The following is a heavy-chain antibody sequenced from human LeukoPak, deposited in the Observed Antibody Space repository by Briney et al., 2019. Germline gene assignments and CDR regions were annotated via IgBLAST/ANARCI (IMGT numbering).Heavy chain of an antibody. Sequence: SETLSLTCAVYGGSFSGYYWSWIRQPPGKGLEWIGEINHSGSTNYNPSLKSRVTISVDTSKNQFSLKLSSVTAADTAVYYCARGLSDGDYDYYYGMDVWGQGTTVTVYS. CDR1: GGSFSGYY. D-gene: IGHD4-17*01. CDR2: INHSGST. J-gene: IGHJ6*02. CDR3: ARGLSDGDYDYYYGMDV. V-gene: IGHV4-34*01.